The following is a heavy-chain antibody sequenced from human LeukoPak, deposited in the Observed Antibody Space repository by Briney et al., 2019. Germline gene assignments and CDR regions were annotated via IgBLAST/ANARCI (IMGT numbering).Heavy chain of an antibody. CDR3: ATYYGSGSYRLYYFDY. V-gene: IGHV1-2*02. CDR2: INPNSGGT. CDR1: GYTFTGYY. D-gene: IGHD3-10*01. Sequence: WASVKVSCKASGYTFTGYYMHWVRQAPGQGLEWMGWINPNSGGTNYAQKFQGRVTMTRDTSISTAYMELSRLRSDDTAVYYCATYYGSGSYRLYYFDYWGQGTLVTVSS. J-gene: IGHJ4*02.